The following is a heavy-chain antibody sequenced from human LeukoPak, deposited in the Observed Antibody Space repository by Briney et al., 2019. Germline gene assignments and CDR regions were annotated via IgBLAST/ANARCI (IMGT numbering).Heavy chain of an antibody. J-gene: IGHJ4*02. V-gene: IGHV3-7*01. CDR3: ARPGYSYGPYYFDY. CDR2: IKQDGSEK. D-gene: IGHD5-18*01. CDR1: GFTFSSYW. Sequence: GGSLRLSCAASGFTFSSYWMSWVRQAPGKGLEWVANIKQDGSEKYYVDSVKGRFTISRDNAKNSLYLQMNSLRAEDTAVYYCARPGYSYGPYYFDYWGQGTLVTVSS.